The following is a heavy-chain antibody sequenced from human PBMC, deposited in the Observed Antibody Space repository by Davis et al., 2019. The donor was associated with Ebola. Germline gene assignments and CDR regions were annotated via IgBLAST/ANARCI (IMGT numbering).Heavy chain of an antibody. Sequence: MPSETLSLTCAVYGGSFSDYYWGWIRQPPGKGLEWIGSIYDSGSTFYNPSLKSRVTISVDTSKNQFSLKLSSVTAADTAVYYCARSGGWIQLWFGYWGQGTLVTVSS. CDR2: IYDSGST. J-gene: IGHJ4*02. V-gene: IGHV4-34*01. CDR1: GGSFSDYY. CDR3: ARSGGWIQLWFGY. D-gene: IGHD5-18*01.